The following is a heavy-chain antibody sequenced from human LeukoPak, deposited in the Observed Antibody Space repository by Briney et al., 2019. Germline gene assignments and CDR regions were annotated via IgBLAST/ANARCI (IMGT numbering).Heavy chain of an antibody. J-gene: IGHJ4*02. CDR1: GFTFSTYA. CDR2: ITGSGDST. CDR3: ARDRGRYYDSRGFYWGYYFDS. Sequence: GGSLRLSCAASGFTFSTYAVSWVRQAPGKGLEWVSTITGSGDSTYYADSVKGRFTISRDNSKDTLYLQMSSVRVDDTAVYYCARDRGRYYDSRGFYWGYYFDSWGQGILVTVST. V-gene: IGHV3-23*01. D-gene: IGHD3-22*01.